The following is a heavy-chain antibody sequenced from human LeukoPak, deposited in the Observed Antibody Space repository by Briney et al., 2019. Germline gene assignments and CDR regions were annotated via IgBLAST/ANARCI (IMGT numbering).Heavy chain of an antibody. CDR2: ISYDGSSK. CDR3: AKDQGFYGSGTML. Sequence: GGSLRLSCAASGFTFSSYGMHWVRQAPGKGLEWVAVISYDGSSKYYADSVKGRFTISRDNSKNTLYPQMNSLRAEDTAVYYCAKDQGFYGSGTMLWGQGTLVTVSS. J-gene: IGHJ4*02. V-gene: IGHV3-30*18. D-gene: IGHD3-10*01. CDR1: GFTFSSYG.